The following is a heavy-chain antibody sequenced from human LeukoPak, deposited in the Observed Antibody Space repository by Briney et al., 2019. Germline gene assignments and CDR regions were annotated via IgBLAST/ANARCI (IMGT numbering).Heavy chain of an antibody. CDR2: ISYTGTYI. CDR1: GFTFSSYG. Sequence: GGSLRLSCAASGFTFSSYGMHWVRQAPGKGLEWVSSISYTGTYIYYADSVKGRFTISRDNAQNSLYLQMNSLRAEDSAVYYCARDVLLWGQGTLVTVSS. J-gene: IGHJ4*02. V-gene: IGHV3-21*01. CDR3: ARDVLL. D-gene: IGHD3-16*01.